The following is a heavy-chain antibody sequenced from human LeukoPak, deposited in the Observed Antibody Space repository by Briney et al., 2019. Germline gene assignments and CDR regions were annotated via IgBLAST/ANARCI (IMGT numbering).Heavy chain of an antibody. CDR1: GFTFSSYA. CDR2: ISGSGGST. D-gene: IGHD3-22*01. CDR3: AKADYYDSSGYQTLYYYYGMDV. J-gene: IGHJ6*02. V-gene: IGHV3-23*01. Sequence: GGSLRLSCAASGFTFSSYAMSWVRQAPGKGLEWVSAISGSGGSTYYADSVKGRFTISRDNSKNTLYLQMNSLRAEDTAVYYCAKADYYDSSGYQTLYYYYGMDVWGQGTTVTVSS.